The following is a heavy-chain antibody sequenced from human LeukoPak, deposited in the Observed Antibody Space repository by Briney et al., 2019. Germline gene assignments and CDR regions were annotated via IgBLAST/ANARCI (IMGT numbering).Heavy chain of an antibody. CDR2: IYHSGST. CDR3: ARVVGTVTTYFDY. V-gene: IGHV4-38-2*02. CDR1: GYSISSGYY. Sequence: SETLSLTCTVSGYSISSGYYWGWIRQPPGKGLEWIGSIYHSGSTYYNPSLKSRVTISVDTSKNQFSLKLSSVTAADTAVYYCARVVGTVTTYFDYWGQGTLVTVSS. D-gene: IGHD4-17*01. J-gene: IGHJ4*02.